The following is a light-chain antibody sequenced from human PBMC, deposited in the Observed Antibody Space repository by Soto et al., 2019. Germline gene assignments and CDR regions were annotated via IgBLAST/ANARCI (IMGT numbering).Light chain of an antibody. CDR1: QSVSSSY. J-gene: IGKJ1*01. CDR2: GAS. Sequence: EILLTQSPGTLSLSPGERATLSCRASQSVSSSYLAWYQQRPGQAPRLLIYGASSRATGIPDRFSGSGSGTAFTLTISRLEHEDFAVYYRQHYGTPPWTFGQGTKLEIK. CDR3: QHYGTPPWT. V-gene: IGKV3-20*01.